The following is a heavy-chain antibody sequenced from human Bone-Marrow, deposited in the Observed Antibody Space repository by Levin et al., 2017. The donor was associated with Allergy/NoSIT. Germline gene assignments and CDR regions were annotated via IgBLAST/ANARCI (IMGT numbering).Heavy chain of an antibody. Sequence: GASVKVSCAASGFTFSDYWMSWVRQPPGRGLEFLANINQDGSVTNYVDSVKGRFTISRDNARNSVSLQMNSLRAEDMALYYCARDPGSSAFDYWGQGTLVTVSS. V-gene: IGHV3-7*01. CDR1: GFTFSDYW. CDR3: ARDPGSSAFDY. D-gene: IGHD5-12*01. CDR2: INQDGSVT. J-gene: IGHJ4*02.